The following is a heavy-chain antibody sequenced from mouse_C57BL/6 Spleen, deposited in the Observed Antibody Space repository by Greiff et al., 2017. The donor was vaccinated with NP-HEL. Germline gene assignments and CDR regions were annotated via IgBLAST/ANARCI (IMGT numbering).Heavy chain of an antibody. V-gene: IGHV1-61*01. J-gene: IGHJ3*01. CDR2: IYPSDSET. CDR1: GYTFTSYW. Sequence: QVQLQQPGAELVRPGSSVKLSCKASGYTFTSYWMDWVKQRPGQGLEWIGNIYPSDSETHYNQKFQDKATLTVDTSSSTAYMQLSSLTSEDSAVCDCARLNWDGAYWGQGTLVTVSA. CDR3: ARLNWDGAY. D-gene: IGHD4-1*02.